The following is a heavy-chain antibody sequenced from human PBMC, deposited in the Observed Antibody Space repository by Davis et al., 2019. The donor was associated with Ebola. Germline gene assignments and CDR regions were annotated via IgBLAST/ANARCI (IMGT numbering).Heavy chain of an antibody. CDR3: ARDYEW. CDR2: IIPIFGTA. J-gene: IGHJ4*02. D-gene: IGHD2-8*01. V-gene: IGHV1-69*13. CDR1: GYTFPRYY. Sequence: SSVPVSCKASGYTFPRYYIIWVRQAPGQGLEWRGGIIPIFGTANYAQKFRGRITITADESTSTAYMELSRLRSDDTAVYSCARDYEWWGKGTLVTVSS.